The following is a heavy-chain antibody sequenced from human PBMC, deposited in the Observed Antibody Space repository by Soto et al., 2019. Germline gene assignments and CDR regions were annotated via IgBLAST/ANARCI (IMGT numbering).Heavy chain of an antibody. D-gene: IGHD3-22*01. CDR3: AKGLYYYDSSGYRVFGY. J-gene: IGHJ4*02. CDR1: GFTFNNYA. V-gene: IGHV3-23*01. Sequence: GGSLRLSCAASGFTFNNYALTWVRQAPGTGLKWVSTISVSGGTTHYSDSVKGRFTISRDNSKKPVYLQMHGLRADDKAVYYCAKGLYYYDSSGYRVFGYWGQGALVTVSS. CDR2: ISVSGGTT.